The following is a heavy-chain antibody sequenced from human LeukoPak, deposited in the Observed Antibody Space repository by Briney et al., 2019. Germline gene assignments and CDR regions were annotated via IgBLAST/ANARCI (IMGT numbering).Heavy chain of an antibody. CDR2: ISSSSSYI. CDR3: ARDRGLLWFGESYRAYYFDY. J-gene: IGHJ4*02. CDR1: GFTFSSYS. Sequence: KSGGSLRLSCAASGFTFSSYSMNWVRQAPGKGLEWVSSISSSSSYIYYADSVKGRFTISRDNAKNSLYLQMNSLRAEDTAVYYCARDRGLLWFGESYRAYYFDYWGRGTLVTVSS. V-gene: IGHV3-21*01. D-gene: IGHD3-10*01.